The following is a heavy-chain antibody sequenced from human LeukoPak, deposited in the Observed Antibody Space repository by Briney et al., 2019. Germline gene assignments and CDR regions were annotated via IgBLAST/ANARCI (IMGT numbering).Heavy chain of an antibody. V-gene: IGHV4-61*01. CDR3: ARGYCTGGVCYARVKYAFDI. D-gene: IGHD2-8*02. CDR1: GGSVSSGSYY. J-gene: IGHJ3*02. Sequence: SETLSLTCTVSGGSVSSGSYYWSWIRQPPRKGLEWIGYIYYSGSTNYNPSLKSRVTISVDTSKNQFSLKLSSVTAADTAVYYCARGYCTGGVCYARVKYAFDIWGQGTMVTVSS. CDR2: IYYSGST.